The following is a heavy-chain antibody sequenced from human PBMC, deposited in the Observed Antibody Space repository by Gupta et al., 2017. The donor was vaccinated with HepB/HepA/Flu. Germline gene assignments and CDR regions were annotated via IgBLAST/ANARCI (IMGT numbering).Heavy chain of an antibody. Sequence: QLQLQESGPRLLKPSETLSLTCSVSGGSIAGSLYSRGWLRQAPGKGLEWIASINYVGTTYYNPSLKSRVTISEDTSKNQFSLKLTSVSAADTAVYYCARGSTISYYWGLWGQGTLVTVSS. D-gene: IGHD3-22*01. V-gene: IGHV4-39*01. CDR3: ARGSTISYYWGL. CDR1: GGSIAGSLYS. J-gene: IGHJ4*02. CDR2: INYVGTT.